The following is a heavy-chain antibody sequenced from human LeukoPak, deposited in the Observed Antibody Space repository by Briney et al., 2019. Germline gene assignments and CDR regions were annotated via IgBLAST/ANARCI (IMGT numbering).Heavy chain of an antibody. J-gene: IGHJ4*02. D-gene: IGHD3-16*02. CDR3: ARGSRDYVWGSYRYTGFDY. CDR1: GGSFSGYY. CDR2: INHSGST. Sequence: SETLSLTCAVYGGSFSGYYWSWIRQPPGKGLEWIGEINHSGSTNYNPSLKSRVTISVDTSKNQFSLKLSSVTAADTAVYYCARGSRDYVWGSYRYTGFDYWGQGTLVTVSS. V-gene: IGHV4-34*01.